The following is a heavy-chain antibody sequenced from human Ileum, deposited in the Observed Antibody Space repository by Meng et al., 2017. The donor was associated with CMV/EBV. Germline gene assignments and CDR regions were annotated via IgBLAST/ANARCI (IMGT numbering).Heavy chain of an antibody. Sequence: IHLVRRDPGQGLEWLGWIIAANGNTKYSAESQGRIGITRDMSASTVYMELSSLRPEDTALYYCARDLKRLSDNYYDLLTATPNGAFDYWGQGTLVTVSS. CDR3: ARDLKRLSDNYYDLLTATPNGAFDY. V-gene: IGHV1-3*03. CDR2: IIAANGNT. D-gene: IGHD3-9*01. J-gene: IGHJ4*02.